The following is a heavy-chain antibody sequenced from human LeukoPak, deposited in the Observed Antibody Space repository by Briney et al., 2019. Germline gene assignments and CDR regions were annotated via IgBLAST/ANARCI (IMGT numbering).Heavy chain of an antibody. Sequence: SVKVPCKASGYTFTDYYIHWVRQAPGQGLEWMGGIIPIFGTANYAQKFQGRVTITADESTSTAYMELSSLRSEDTAVYYCASSLYDSSGYYTFDYWGQGTLVTVSS. J-gene: IGHJ4*02. D-gene: IGHD3-22*01. CDR1: GYTFTDYY. V-gene: IGHV1-69*13. CDR3: ASSLYDSSGYYTFDY. CDR2: IIPIFGTA.